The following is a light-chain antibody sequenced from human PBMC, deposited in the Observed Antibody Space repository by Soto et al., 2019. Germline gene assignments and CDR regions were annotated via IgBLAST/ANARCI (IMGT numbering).Light chain of an antibody. CDR2: VAS. Sequence: IVLTQSPAILALSPGDRATLSCRASQSVSSSYLAWYQHKPGQAPRLLIHVASSRVTGIPDRFSGSGSGTDFTLTITRLEPGDFAVYYCQQYQSLTFGGGTKVEIK. CDR3: QQYQSLT. J-gene: IGKJ4*01. CDR1: QSVSSSY. V-gene: IGKV3-20*01.